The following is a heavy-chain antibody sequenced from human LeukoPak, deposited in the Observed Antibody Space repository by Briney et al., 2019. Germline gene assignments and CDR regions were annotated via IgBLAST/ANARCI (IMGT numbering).Heavy chain of an antibody. D-gene: IGHD4-17*01. CDR2: FYSSTRT. V-gene: IGHV4-61*09. CDR1: GDSLTSGSRY. CDR3: ARCMSELDYGDYAYYYHMDV. J-gene: IGHJ6*04. Sequence: SETLSLTCTVSGDSLTSGSRYWSWIRQPAGKGLEWIGHFYSSTRTTYNPSLESRVTISGDTSKNQFSLKLDSVSAADTAVYFCARCMSELDYGDYAYYYHMDVWGKGTTVTVSS.